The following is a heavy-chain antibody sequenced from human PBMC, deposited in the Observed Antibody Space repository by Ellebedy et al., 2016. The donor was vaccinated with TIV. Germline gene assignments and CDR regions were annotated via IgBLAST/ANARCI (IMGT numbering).Heavy chain of an antibody. CDR1: GFTFSTYA. D-gene: IGHD2-2*01. Sequence: GESLKISCAASGFTFSTYAMHWLRQAPGKGLEWVAVISYHGTDIHYADSVKGRFTISRDNSKNTIYLQMNSLRVEDTAVYYCARVPGLPADHYFDYWGQGTLVTVSS. CDR2: ISYHGTDI. CDR3: ARVPGLPADHYFDY. V-gene: IGHV3-30*04. J-gene: IGHJ4*02.